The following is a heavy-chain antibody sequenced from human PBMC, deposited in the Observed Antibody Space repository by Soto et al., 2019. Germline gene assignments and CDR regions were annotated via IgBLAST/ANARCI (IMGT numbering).Heavy chain of an antibody. CDR3: AKDLRAVEPAGISAAFDI. J-gene: IGHJ3*02. V-gene: IGHV3-9*01. CDR1: GFTFDDYA. CDR2: ISWNSGSI. Sequence: EVQLVESGGGLVQPGRSLRLSCAASGFTFDDYAMHWVRQAPGKGLEWVSGISWNSGSIGYADTVKGRFTISRDNAKYSLYLQMNSLTAEHTAFYYCAKDLRAVEPAGISAAFDIWGQGTMVTVSS. D-gene: IGHD2-2*01.